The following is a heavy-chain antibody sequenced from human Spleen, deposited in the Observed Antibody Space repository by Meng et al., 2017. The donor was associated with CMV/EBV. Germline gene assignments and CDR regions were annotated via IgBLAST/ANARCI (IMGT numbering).Heavy chain of an antibody. V-gene: IGHV3-30-3*01. J-gene: IGHJ4*02. Sequence: GESLKISCAASGFTFSSYAMHWVRQAPGKGLEWVAVISYDGSNKYYADSVKGRFTISRDNSKNTLYLQMNSLTSEDTAVYYCAKGSTGYEWGQGVLVTVSS. CDR2: ISYDGSNK. CDR3: AKGSTGYE. CDR1: GFTFSSYA. D-gene: IGHD5-12*01.